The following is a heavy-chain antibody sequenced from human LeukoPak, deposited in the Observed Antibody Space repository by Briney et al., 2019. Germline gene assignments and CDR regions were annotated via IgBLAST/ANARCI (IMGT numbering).Heavy chain of an antibody. D-gene: IGHD3-3*01. J-gene: IGHJ4*02. CDR2: ISSSSSYI. CDR1: GFTFSSYS. V-gene: IGHV3-21*01. Sequence: GGSLRLSCAASGFTFSSYSMNWVRQAPGKGLEWVSSISSSSSYIYYADSVKGRFTISRDNAKNSLYLQMNSLRAEDTAVYYCASRNDGYYDFWSGYYSGYYLDYWGQGTLVTVSS. CDR3: ASRNDGYYDFWSGYYSGYYLDY.